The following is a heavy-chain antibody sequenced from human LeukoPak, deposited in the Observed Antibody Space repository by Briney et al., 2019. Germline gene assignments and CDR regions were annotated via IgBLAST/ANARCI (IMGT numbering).Heavy chain of an antibody. CDR2: INHSGST. J-gene: IGHJ5*02. CDR1: GGSFSGYY. V-gene: IGHV4-34*01. CDR3: ARGAHYCSSTSCSLNWFDP. Sequence: SETLSLTCAVYGGSFSGYYWSWIRQPPGKGLEWIGEINHSGSTNYNPSLKSRVTISVDTSKNQFSLKLSSATAADTAVYYCARGAHYCSSTSCSLNWFDPWGQGTLVTVSS. D-gene: IGHD2-2*01.